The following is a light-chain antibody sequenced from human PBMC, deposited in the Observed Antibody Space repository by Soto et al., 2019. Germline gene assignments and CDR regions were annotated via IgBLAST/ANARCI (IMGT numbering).Light chain of an antibody. J-gene: IGKJ1*01. CDR3: QQYKNWPHT. CDR2: GAS. Sequence: ETVMTQSPDTLSLSPGERATLSCRASQSVSDDLAWYQQRPGQGPRLLIYGASTRATGIPARFSGSGSGTEFTLTISSLQSEDFAVYYCQQYKNWPHTFGQGTKVDI. CDR1: QSVSDD. V-gene: IGKV3-15*01.